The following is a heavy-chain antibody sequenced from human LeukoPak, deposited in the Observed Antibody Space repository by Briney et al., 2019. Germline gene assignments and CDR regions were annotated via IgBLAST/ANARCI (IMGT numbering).Heavy chain of an antibody. V-gene: IGHV3-74*01. CDR1: GFTFSSYW. CDR3: ARDRRITMVRGVSSAPDY. J-gene: IGHJ4*02. Sequence: PGGSLRLSCAASGFTFSSYWMHWVRQAPGKGLVWVSRINSDGSSTSYADSVKGRFTISRDSAKNTLYLQMNNLRAEDTAVYYCARDRRITMVRGVSSAPDYWGQGTLVTVSS. CDR2: INSDGSST. D-gene: IGHD3-10*01.